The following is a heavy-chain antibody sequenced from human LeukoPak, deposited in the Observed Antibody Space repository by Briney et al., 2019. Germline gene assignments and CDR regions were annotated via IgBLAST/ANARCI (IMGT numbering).Heavy chain of an antibody. D-gene: IGHD2-15*01. J-gene: IGHJ3*02. Sequence: GGSLRLSCAASGFTFSSYGMHWVRQAPGKGLEWVAVISYDGSNKYYAESVKGRFTISRDNSNNTLYMQMNSLRAEGTAVYYCAKDACLGYCSGGSCQGAFDIEGRGQRATVT. V-gene: IGHV3-30*18. CDR3: AKDACLGYCSGGSCQGAFDI. CDR2: ISYDGSNK. CDR1: GFTFSSYG.